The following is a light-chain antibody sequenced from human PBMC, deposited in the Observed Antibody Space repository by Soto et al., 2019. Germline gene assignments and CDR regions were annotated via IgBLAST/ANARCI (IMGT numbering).Light chain of an antibody. Sequence: QSALTQPRSVSGSPGQSFTISCTGTSSDVGAYGYVSWYQHHPGKAPKLIIYDVTKRPSGVPDRFSGSKSGNTASLTISGLQAEDEADYYCCSYAASDTYVLFGGGTQLTVL. J-gene: IGLJ2*01. CDR3: CSYAASDTYVL. V-gene: IGLV2-11*02. CDR1: SSDVGAYGY. CDR2: DVT.